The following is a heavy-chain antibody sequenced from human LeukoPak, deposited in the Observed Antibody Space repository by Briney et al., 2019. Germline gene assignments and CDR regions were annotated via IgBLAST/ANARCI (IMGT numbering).Heavy chain of an antibody. CDR2: ISSSSSDI. V-gene: IGHV3-21*03. CDR3: PSGTPEEAFVI. J-gene: IGHJ3*02. Sequence: GGALRLSCAASGFTFSSYSMNWVREAPGKGLWWVSPISSSSSDIYYADSVKSGFTISRENAKNSPYLQMNILRAEDTAAEYSPSGTPEEAFVIWGQRTMVTVSS. CDR1: GFTFSSYS.